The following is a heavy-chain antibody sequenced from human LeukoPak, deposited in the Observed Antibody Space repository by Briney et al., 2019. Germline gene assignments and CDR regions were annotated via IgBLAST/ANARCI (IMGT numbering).Heavy chain of an antibody. CDR1: GFTFGDYA. CDR3: AKDDIYDSSGYLTVPFDY. V-gene: IGHV3-9*01. D-gene: IGHD3-22*01. Sequence: PGGSLRLSCAASGFTFGDYAMHWVRQAPGKGLEWVSGISWNSGSIGYADSVKGRFTISRDNAKNSLYLQMNSLRAEDTALYYCAKDDIYDSSGYLTVPFDYWGQGTLVTVSS. CDR2: ISWNSGSI. J-gene: IGHJ4*02.